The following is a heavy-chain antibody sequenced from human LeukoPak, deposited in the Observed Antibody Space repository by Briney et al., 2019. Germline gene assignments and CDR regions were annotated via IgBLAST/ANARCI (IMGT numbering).Heavy chain of an antibody. J-gene: IGHJ4*02. CDR1: GFTFSNYW. Sequence: GGSLRLSCAASGFTFSNYWITWVRQAPGKGLEWVANIGQDGSEKYYVDSVKGRFTISRDNAKNSLYLQMNSLRVEDTAVYYCAREIYSYGTKSSFDYWGQGTLVTVSS. V-gene: IGHV3-7*03. CDR3: AREIYSYGTKSSFDY. CDR2: IGQDGSEK. D-gene: IGHD5-18*01.